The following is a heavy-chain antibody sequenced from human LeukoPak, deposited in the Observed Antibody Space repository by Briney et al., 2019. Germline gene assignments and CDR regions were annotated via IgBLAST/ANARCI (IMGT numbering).Heavy chain of an antibody. CDR2: IYYSGST. Sequence: SHTLSLTCTVSGGSISSGGYYWSWIRQHPGKGLEWIGYIYYSGSTNYNPSLKSRVTISVDTSKNQFSLKLSSVTAADTAVYYCARDLHGDGVIDYWGQGTLVTVSS. CDR3: ARDLHGDGVIDY. J-gene: IGHJ4*02. D-gene: IGHD7-27*01. V-gene: IGHV4-31*03. CDR1: GGSISSGGYY.